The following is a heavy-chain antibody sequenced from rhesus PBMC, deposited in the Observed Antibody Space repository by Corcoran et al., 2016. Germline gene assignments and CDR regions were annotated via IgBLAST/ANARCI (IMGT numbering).Heavy chain of an antibody. CDR3: ARDGNHYGLDA. D-gene: IGHD4-35*01. J-gene: IGHJ6*01. CDR2: IYRKSGNT. V-gene: IGHV4S7*01. Sequence: QVQLQESGPGLLKPSETLSLPCAVSGGSISGGYGCGWIRQPPGKWLEWIGRIYRKSGNTNYKPARKSRVTISTDTSKNQFSLKLSSVTAADTAVYYCARDGNHYGLDAWGQGVVVTVSS. CDR1: GGSISGGYG.